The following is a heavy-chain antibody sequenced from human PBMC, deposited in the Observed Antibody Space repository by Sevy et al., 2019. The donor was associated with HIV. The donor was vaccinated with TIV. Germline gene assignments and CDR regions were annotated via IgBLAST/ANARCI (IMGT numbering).Heavy chain of an antibody. J-gene: IGHJ4*02. D-gene: IGHD5-18*01. CDR3: AKDSGYSYGYAAAHY. CDR1: GFTFSSYG. V-gene: IGHV3-30*18. Sequence: GGSLRLSCAASGFTFSSYGMHWVRQAPGKGLEWVAVISYDGSNKYYADSVKGRFTISRDNSKNTLYLQMNSLRAEDTAVYYCAKDSGYSYGYAAAHYWGQGTLVTVSS. CDR2: ISYDGSNK.